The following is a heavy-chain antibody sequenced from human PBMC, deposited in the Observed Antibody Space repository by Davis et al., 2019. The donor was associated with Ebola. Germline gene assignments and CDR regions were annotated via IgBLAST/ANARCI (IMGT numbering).Heavy chain of an antibody. D-gene: IGHD2-8*02. CDR2: IVVGSGDT. CDR3: AAGGTGGADNWFDP. V-gene: IGHV1-58*01. J-gene: IGHJ5*02. CDR1: GFTFTRSA. Sequence: SVKVSCKSSGFTFTRSAVQWVRQARGQRLESIGWIVVGSGDTNYAQKFQGRVTITRDMSTSSAYMELNSLTSEDTAVYYCAAGGTGGADNWFDPWGQGTLVTVSS.